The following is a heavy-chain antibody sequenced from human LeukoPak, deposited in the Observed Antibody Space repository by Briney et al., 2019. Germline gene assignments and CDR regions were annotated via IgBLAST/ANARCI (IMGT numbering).Heavy chain of an antibody. CDR2: IRYDGSNK. Sequence: GGSLRLSCAASGFTFSRYGMHWVRQAPGKGLEWVALIRYDGSNKNDADSVKGRFTISRDNSKNTLYLQMNSLRAEDTAVYYCAKTSDYDSSGYFSYYYYYMDVWGKGTTVTVSS. CDR1: GFTFSRYG. CDR3: AKTSDYDSSGYFSYYYYYMDV. V-gene: IGHV3-30*02. J-gene: IGHJ6*03. D-gene: IGHD3-22*01.